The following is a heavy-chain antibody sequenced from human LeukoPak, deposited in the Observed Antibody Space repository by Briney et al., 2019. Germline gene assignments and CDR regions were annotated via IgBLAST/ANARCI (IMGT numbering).Heavy chain of an antibody. CDR1: GFTVSNNY. D-gene: IGHD6-19*01. V-gene: IGHV3-66*01. CDR2: IYSGGST. J-gene: IGHJ4*02. Sequence: GGSLRLSCAASGFTVSNNYMSWVRQAPGKGLEWVSFIYSGGSTYNADSVKGRFTISRDNAKNSLYLQMNSLRAEDTAVYFCARGTLGAWGWWGQGTLVTVSS. CDR3: ARGTLGAWGW.